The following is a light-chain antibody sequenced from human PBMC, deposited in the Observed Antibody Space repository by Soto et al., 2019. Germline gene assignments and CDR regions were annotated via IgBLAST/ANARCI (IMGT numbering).Light chain of an antibody. J-gene: IGKJ5*01. V-gene: IGKV3-20*01. CDR1: QSISSSF. Sequence: ELVLSQSPGILSLSPGDRGSLSCGASQSISSSFLAWYQQKPGQAPRLLIYGASSRATGIPDRFSGTGSETDFTLTISRLENEDFAVYYCQQYDNSPITFGQGTRLEIK. CDR2: GAS. CDR3: QQYDNSPIT.